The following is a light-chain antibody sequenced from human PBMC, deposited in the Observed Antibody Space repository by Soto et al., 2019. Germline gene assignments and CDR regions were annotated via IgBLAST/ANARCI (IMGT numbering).Light chain of an antibody. CDR3: QQYDSYSLT. Sequence: DVQMTQSPSTLSASVGDTITIICRASQSVSSWVAWYQQKPGKAPKLLIYKASSLESGIPSRFSGSGSGTEFTLTITSLQPDDFATYYCQQYDSYSLTFGPGTTVVIK. J-gene: IGKJ3*01. CDR2: KAS. CDR1: QSVSSW. V-gene: IGKV1-5*03.